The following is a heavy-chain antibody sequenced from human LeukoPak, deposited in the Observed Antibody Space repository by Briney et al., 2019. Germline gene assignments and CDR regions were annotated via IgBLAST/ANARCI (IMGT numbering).Heavy chain of an antibody. CDR1: GFSFSRYW. V-gene: IGHV3-7*05. CDR2: VKEDGSET. CDR3: ARDWSNDY. J-gene: IGHJ4*02. D-gene: IGHD3-3*01. Sequence: PGGSLRLSCAASGFSFSRYWMSWVRQAPGKGLEWVATVKEDGSETYYVDSVKGRFTISRDNAKNSLFLQLNSLRADDTAVFYCARDWSNDYWGQGTVVSVCS.